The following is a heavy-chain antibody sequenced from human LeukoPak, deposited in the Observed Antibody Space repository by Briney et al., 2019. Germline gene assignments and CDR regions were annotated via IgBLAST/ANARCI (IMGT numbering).Heavy chain of an antibody. J-gene: IGHJ4*02. V-gene: IGHV5-51*04. CDR3: ARAPANSVYYFEY. Sequence: GESLKISCKGSGYSFISYWIGWVRQMPGKGLEWMGIIYPGDSDTRYSPSFQGQVTISADKPISTAYLQWSSLKASDTAMYYCARAPANSVYYFEYWGQGTLVTVSS. D-gene: IGHD4-23*01. CDR1: GYSFISYW. CDR2: IYPGDSDT.